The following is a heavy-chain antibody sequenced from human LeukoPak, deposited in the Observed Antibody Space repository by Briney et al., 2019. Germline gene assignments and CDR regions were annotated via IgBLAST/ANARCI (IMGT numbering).Heavy chain of an antibody. J-gene: IGHJ5*02. CDR3: ARLYDTLTGYPQGFDP. D-gene: IGHD3-9*01. CDR2: INHSGST. V-gene: IGHV4-34*01. Sequence: SETLSLTCAVYGGSFSGYYWSWIRQPPGKGLEWIGEINHSGSTNYNPSLKSRVTISVDTSKNQFSLKLSSVTAADTAVYYCARLYDTLTGYPQGFDPWGQGTLVTVSS. CDR1: GGSFSGYY.